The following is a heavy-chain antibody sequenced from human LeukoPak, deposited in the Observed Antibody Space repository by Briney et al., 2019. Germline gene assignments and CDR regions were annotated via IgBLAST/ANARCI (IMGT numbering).Heavy chain of an antibody. CDR1: GFRLSDYG. D-gene: IGHD5-24*01. CDR3: AKENTRDGYRHFHK. J-gene: IGHJ4*02. V-gene: IGHV3-30*02. CDR2: IRYDENTK. Sequence: GGSLRLSCAASGFRLSDYGMQWVRQAPGKGLEWVACIRYDENTKYYVDSGKGRFTVSRDNSKNTLYLQMDRLRADDTAVYYCAKENTRDGYRHFHKWGQGTLVTVSS.